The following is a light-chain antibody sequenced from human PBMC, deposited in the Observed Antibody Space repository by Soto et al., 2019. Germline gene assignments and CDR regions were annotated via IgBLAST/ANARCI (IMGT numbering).Light chain of an antibody. J-gene: IGKJ3*01. V-gene: IGKV1-39*01. CDR3: QQSYSTPLLT. CDR2: AAS. CDR1: QSISSY. Sequence: DIQMTQSPSSLSASVGDRVTITCRASQSISSYLHWYQQKPGKAPKLLIYAASSLQSGVPPRFSGSGSATDFTPTIRSLQPEDFATDSCQQSYSTPLLTFGPGTKVDI.